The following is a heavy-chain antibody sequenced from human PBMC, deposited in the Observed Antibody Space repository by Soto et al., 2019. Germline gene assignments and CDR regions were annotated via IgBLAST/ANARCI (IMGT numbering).Heavy chain of an antibody. CDR2: ISYDGSNK. V-gene: IGHV3-30-3*01. CDR3: ARDVAVAGTFHPYFDY. J-gene: IGHJ4*02. Sequence: LRLSCAASGFTFSSYAMHWVRQAPGKGLEWVAVISYDGSNKYYADSVKGRFTISRDNSKNTLYLQMNSLRAEDTAVYYCARDVAVAGTFHPYFDYWGQGTLVTVSS. D-gene: IGHD6-19*01. CDR1: GFTFSSYA.